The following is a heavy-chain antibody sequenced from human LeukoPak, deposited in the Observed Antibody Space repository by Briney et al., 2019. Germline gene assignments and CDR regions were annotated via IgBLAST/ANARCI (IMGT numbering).Heavy chain of an antibody. Sequence: PSETLSLTCAVSGYSISSGYYWGWLRQPPGRGLERIGSIYHSGSTYYNPSLKSRVTISVDTSKNQFSLKLSSVTAADTAVYYCAVTLWSGYYDYWGQGTLVTVSS. V-gene: IGHV4-38-2*01. CDR1: GYSISSGYY. CDR2: IYHSGST. D-gene: IGHD3-3*01. J-gene: IGHJ4*02. CDR3: AVTLWSGYYDY.